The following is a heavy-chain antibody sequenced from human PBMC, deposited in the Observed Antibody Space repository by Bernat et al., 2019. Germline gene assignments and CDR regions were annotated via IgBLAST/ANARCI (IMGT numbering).Heavy chain of an antibody. D-gene: IGHD2-21*01. CDR1: GCTFSSYA. J-gene: IGHJ3*02. Sequence: QVQLVESGGGVVQPGWSLRLSCAASGCTFSSYAMHWVRQAPGKGLEWVAGICYDGSKPYYADYLQGRFTISRDNSKNTLYLQLNSLRSEDTAVYYCARPLFIAGPSYDGAFDIWGQGTMVTVSS. CDR3: ARPLFIAGPSYDGAFDI. CDR2: ICYDGSKP. V-gene: IGHV3-33*01.